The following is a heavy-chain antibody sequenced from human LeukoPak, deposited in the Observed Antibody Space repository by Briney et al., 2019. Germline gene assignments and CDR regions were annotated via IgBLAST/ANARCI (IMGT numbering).Heavy chain of an antibody. CDR1: GFTFGSYS. Sequence: GGSLRLSCAASGFTFGSYSMNWVRQAPGKGLEWVSYISSSGSTIYYADSVKGRFTISRDNAKNSLYLQMNSLRAEDTAVYYCARTRGPVDLWGRGTLVTVSS. J-gene: IGHJ2*01. CDR3: ARTRGPVDL. CDR2: ISSSGSTI. V-gene: IGHV3-48*04.